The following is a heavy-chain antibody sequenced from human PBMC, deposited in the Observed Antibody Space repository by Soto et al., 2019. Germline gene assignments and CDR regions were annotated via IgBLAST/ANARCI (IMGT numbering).Heavy chain of an antibody. V-gene: IGHV1-69*04. CDR1: GGTFSSYT. Sequence: QVQLVQSGAEVKKPGSSVKVSCKASGGTFSSYTISWVRQAPGQGLEWMGRIIPILGIANYAQKFQGRVTITADKSTSTAYMELSSLRSEDTAAYYCARDWRSRDAFDIWGQGTMVTVSS. CDR2: IIPILGIA. J-gene: IGHJ3*02. CDR3: ARDWRSRDAFDI.